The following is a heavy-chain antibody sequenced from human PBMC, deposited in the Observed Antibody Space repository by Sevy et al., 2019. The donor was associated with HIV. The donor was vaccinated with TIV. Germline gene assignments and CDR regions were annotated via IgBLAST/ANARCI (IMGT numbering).Heavy chain of an antibody. J-gene: IGHJ6*03. CDR1: GGTFSSYA. Sequence: ASVKVSCKASGGTFSSYAISWVRQAPGQGLEWMGGIIPILGTANYAQKFQGRVTITADKSTSTAYMELSGLRSEDTAVYYCARSVRNWNDVNYMDVWGKGTTVTVSS. D-gene: IGHD1-20*01. CDR2: IIPILGTA. CDR3: ARSVRNWNDVNYMDV. V-gene: IGHV1-69*06.